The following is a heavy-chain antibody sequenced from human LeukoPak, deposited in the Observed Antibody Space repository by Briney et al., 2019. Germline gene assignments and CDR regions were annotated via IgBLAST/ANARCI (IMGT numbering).Heavy chain of an antibody. CDR1: GFTFDDYA. D-gene: IGHD6-19*01. Sequence: GGSLRLSCAASGFTFDDYAMHWVRQAPGKGLEWVSLISGDGGSTYYADSVKGRFTISRDNSKNSLYLRMNSLRTEDTALYYCAKDYSSGWWLNYWGQGTLDTVSS. J-gene: IGHJ4*02. CDR2: ISGDGGST. CDR3: AKDYSSGWWLNY. V-gene: IGHV3-43*02.